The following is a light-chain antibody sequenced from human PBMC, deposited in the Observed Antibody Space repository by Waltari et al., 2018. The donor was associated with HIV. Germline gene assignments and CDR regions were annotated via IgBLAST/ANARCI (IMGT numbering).Light chain of an antibody. CDR2: WAS. CDR3: QQYYSTPT. Sequence: DIVMTQSPDSLVVSLGERATINCKSSQCLLYSSNNKNYLAWYQQKPGQPPKLLIYWASTRESGVPDRFSGSGSGTDFTLTISSLQAEDVAVYYCQQYYSTPTFGQGTKVEIK. CDR1: QCLLYSSNNKNY. V-gene: IGKV4-1*01. J-gene: IGKJ1*01.